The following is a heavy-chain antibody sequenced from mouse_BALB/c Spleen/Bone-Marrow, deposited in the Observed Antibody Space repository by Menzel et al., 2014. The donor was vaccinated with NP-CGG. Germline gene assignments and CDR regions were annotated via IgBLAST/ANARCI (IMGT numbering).Heavy chain of an antibody. V-gene: IGHV5-4*02. D-gene: IGHD1-2*01. CDR2: ISDGGSYT. CDR1: GFTFSDYY. J-gene: IGHJ1*01. CDR3: ARVVTTATLYWYFDV. Sequence: EVKLQESGGGLVKPGGSLKLSCAASGFTFSDYYMYWVRQTPEKRLEWAATISDGGSYTYYPDSVKGRFTISRDNAKNNLFPQMSSLKSEDTAMYYCARVVTTATLYWYFDVWGAGTTVTVSS.